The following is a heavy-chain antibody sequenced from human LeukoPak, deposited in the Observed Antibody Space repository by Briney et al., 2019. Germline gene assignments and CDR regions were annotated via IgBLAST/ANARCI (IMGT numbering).Heavy chain of an antibody. CDR2: IYHSGST. CDR3: AGTALDAFDI. CDR1: GYSICSGYY. J-gene: IGHJ3*02. Sequence: PSETLSLTCAVSGYSICSGYYWGWIRQPPGKGLEWIGSIYHSGSTYYNPSLKSRVTISVDTSKNQFSLKLSSVTAADTAVYYCAGTALDAFDIWGQGTMVTVSS. V-gene: IGHV4-38-2*01.